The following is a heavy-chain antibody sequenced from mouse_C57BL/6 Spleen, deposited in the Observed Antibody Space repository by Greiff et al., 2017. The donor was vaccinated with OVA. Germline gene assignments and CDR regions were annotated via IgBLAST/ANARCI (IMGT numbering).Heavy chain of an antibody. V-gene: IGHV1-82*01. D-gene: IGHD2-1*01. CDR1: GYAFSSPW. Sequence: VQLQESGPELVKPGASVKISRKASGYAFSSPWVNWVKQRPGKGLEWVGRIYPGDGDTNYNGKFKGKATLTADTSASTASMQLNILISEDSAVDFCARYSVYGNYRAMDYWGQGTSVTVSS. CDR2: IYPGDGDT. CDR3: ARYSVYGNYRAMDY. J-gene: IGHJ4*01.